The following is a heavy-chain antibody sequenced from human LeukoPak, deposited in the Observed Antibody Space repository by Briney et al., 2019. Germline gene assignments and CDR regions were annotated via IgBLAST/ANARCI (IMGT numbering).Heavy chain of an antibody. J-gene: IGHJ4*02. V-gene: IGHV4-59*01. Sequence: PSETLSLTCTVSGDSISNYYWSWIRQPPGKGLEWIGYIYYSGSTSYNPSLKSRVTISVDMSKNQFSLKLSSMTAADTAVYYCARVAGHSFFFDYWGQGTLVTVSS. CDR2: IYYSGST. CDR3: ARVAGHSFFFDY. CDR1: GDSISNYY. D-gene: IGHD6-19*01.